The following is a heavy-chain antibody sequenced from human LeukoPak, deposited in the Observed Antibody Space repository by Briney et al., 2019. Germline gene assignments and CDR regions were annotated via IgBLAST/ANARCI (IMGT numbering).Heavy chain of an antibody. CDR1: GFTFSSYD. CDR2: ITGSVSST. V-gene: IGHV3-23*01. J-gene: IGHJ5*02. Sequence: GGSLRLSCAASGFTFSSYDMSWARQAPGKGLEWVSAITGSVSSTYYADSVKGRFTISRDNSKNTLYLQMNSLRADDTAVYYCARHDWFDPWGQGTLVTVSS. CDR3: ARHDWFDP.